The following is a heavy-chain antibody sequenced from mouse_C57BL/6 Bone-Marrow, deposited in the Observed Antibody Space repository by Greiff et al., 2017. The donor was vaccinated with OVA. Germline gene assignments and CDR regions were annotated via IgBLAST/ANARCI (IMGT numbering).Heavy chain of an antibody. CDR2: IDPENGDT. J-gene: IGHJ2*01. CDR1: GFNIKDDY. D-gene: IGHD1-1*02. V-gene: IGHV14-4*01. Sequence: VQLKESGAELVRPGASVKLSCTASGFNIKDDYMHWVKQRPEQGLEWIGWIDPENGDTEYASKFQGKATITADPSSNTAYLQLSSLTSEDTAVYYCTSYGKLDYWGQGTTLTVSS. CDR3: TSYGKLDY.